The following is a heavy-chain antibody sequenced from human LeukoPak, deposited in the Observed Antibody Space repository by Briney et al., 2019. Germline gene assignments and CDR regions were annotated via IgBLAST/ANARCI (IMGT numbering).Heavy chain of an antibody. D-gene: IGHD2-2*02. CDR2: ISSSSSYI. V-gene: IGHV3-21*01. Sequence: GGSLRLSCAASGFTFSSYGMNRVRQAPGKGLEWVSSISSSSSYIYYADSVKGRFTISRDNAKNSLYLQMNSLRAEDTAVYYCATDPRIPPEDWGQGTLVTVSS. J-gene: IGHJ4*02. CDR1: GFTFSSYG. CDR3: ATDPRIPPED.